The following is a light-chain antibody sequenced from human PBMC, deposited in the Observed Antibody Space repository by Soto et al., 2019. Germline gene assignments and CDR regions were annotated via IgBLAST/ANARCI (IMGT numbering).Light chain of an antibody. CDR3: QSYDSSLV. J-gene: IGLJ3*02. CDR1: SSNIGAGYD. Sequence: QTVVTQPPSVSGAPGQRVTISCTGSSSNIGAGYDVHWYQQLPGTAPKLLIYSNSNRPSGVPDRFSGSKSGTSASLAITGLQAEDEADYYCQSYDSSLVFGGGTKLTVL. CDR2: SNS. V-gene: IGLV1-40*01.